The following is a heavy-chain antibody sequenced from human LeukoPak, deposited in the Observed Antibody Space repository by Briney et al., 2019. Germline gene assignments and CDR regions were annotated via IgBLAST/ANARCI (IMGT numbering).Heavy chain of an antibody. CDR1: GFTFKSYG. Sequence: GGSLRLSCVASGFTFKSYGMHWVRQAPGKGLEWVAIIWYDGSNKYYADFVKGRFTTSRDNSKNTLYLQMNSLRADDTAVYYCERVSGYSGTWYVDYWGQGTLVTVSS. CDR3: ERVSGYSGTWYVDY. D-gene: IGHD6-13*01. J-gene: IGHJ4*02. V-gene: IGHV3-33*01. CDR2: IWYDGSNK.